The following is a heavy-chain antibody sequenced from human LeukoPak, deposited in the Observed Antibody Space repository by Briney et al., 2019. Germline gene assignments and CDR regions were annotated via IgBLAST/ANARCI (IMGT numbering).Heavy chain of an antibody. D-gene: IGHD2-15*01. CDR2: IISIFGTA. Sequence: GASVKVSCKASGGTFSSYAISWVRQAPGQGLEWMGGIISIFGTANYAQKFQGRVTITADESTSTAYMELRSLRSDDTAVYYCARARGRYCSGDSCPRRIGYYYYGMDVWGQGTTVTVSS. J-gene: IGHJ6*02. CDR1: GGTFSSYA. CDR3: ARARGRYCSGDSCPRRIGYYYYGMDV. V-gene: IGHV1-69*13.